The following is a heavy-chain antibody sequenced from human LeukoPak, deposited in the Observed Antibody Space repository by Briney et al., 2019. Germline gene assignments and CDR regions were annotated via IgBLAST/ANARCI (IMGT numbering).Heavy chain of an antibody. V-gene: IGHV1-8*01. D-gene: IGHD6-19*01. CDR1: GYTFTSYG. J-gene: IGHJ4*02. CDR3: ARGRKYSSGWYNFNGFDY. Sequence: VASVKVSCKASGYTFTSYGINWVRQATGQGPEWMGWMNPNSGNTGYAQKFQGRVTMTRKTSISTAYMELSSLRSEDTAVYYCARGRKYSSGWYNFNGFDYWGQGTRVTVSS. CDR2: MNPNSGNT.